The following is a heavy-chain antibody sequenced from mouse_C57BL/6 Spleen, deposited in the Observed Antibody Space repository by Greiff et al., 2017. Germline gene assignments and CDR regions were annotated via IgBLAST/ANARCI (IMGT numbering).Heavy chain of an antibody. CDR1: GYTFTDYE. D-gene: IGHD6-2*01. J-gene: IGHJ2*01. V-gene: IGHV1-15*01. CDR2: IDPETGGT. Sequence: VKLLESGAELVRPGASVTLSCKASGYTFTDYEMHWVKQTPVHGLEWIGAIDPETGGTAYNQKFKGKAILTADKSSSTAYMELRSLTSEDSAVYYCTRGYLSLFDYWGQGTTLTVSS. CDR3: TRGYLSLFDY.